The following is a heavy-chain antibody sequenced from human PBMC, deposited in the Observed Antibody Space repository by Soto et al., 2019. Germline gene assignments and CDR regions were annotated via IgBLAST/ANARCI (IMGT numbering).Heavy chain of an antibody. J-gene: IGHJ5*02. D-gene: IGHD6-19*01. CDR2: IYPGDSDT. CDR1: GYSFTSYW. Sequence: GASLKISCKGSGYSFTSYWIGWVRQMPGKGLEWMGIIYPGDSDTRYSPSFQGQVTISADKSISTAYLQWSSLKASDTAMYYCARRGSGGWYREPGSASWFDPWGQGTLVTVSS. CDR3: ARRGSGGWYREPGSASWFDP. V-gene: IGHV5-51*01.